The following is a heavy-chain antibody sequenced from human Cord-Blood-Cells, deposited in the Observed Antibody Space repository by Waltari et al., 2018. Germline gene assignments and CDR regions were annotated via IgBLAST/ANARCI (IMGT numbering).Heavy chain of an antibody. D-gene: IGHD6-6*01. CDR1: GYSISSGYY. J-gene: IGHJ5*02. Sequence: QVQLQESGPGLVKPSETLSLTCAVSGYSISSGYYWGWIRQPPGKGLEWIGSIYHSGSTYCNPSLKSRVTLSVDTSKNQFSLKLSSVTAADTAVYYCARAKGFSSSSFNWFDPWGQGTLVTVSS. CDR2: IYHSGST. V-gene: IGHV4-38-2*01. CDR3: ARAKGFSSSSFNWFDP.